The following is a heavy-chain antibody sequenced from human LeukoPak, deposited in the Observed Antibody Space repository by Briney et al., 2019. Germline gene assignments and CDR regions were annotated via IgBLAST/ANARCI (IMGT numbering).Heavy chain of an antibody. CDR3: AKSSSGYLFDY. V-gene: IGHV3-30*18. J-gene: IGHJ4*02. CDR1: GFTFSSYG. CDR2: ISYDGSNK. Sequence: GRSLRLSCAAPGFTFSSYGMHWVRQAPGKGLEWVAVISYDGSNKYYADSVKGRFTISRDNSKNTLYLQMNSLRAEDTAVYYCAKSSSGYLFDYWGQGTLVTVSS. D-gene: IGHD3-22*01.